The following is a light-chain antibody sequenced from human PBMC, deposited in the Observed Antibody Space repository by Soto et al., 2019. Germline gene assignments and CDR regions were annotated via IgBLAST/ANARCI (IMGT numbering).Light chain of an antibody. J-gene: IGLJ3*02. Sequence: QSVLTQPPSVSGAPGQRVTISCTGSSSNIGAGYDVHWYQQLPGTAPKLLIYGNSNRPSGVPDRFSGSKSGTSASLAITGLQADAEADYYCQSYYSSLSRVFCGGTKLTVL. CDR3: QSYYSSLSRV. CDR1: SSNIGAGYD. V-gene: IGLV1-40*01. CDR2: GNS.